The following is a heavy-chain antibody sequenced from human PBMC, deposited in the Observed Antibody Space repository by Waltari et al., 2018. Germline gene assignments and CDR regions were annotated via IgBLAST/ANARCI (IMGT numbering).Heavy chain of an antibody. CDR2: INAGKADT. CDR1: GYTFPTYA. D-gene: IGHD6-19*01. J-gene: IGHJ4*02. V-gene: IGHV1-3*01. Sequence: QVQLVQSGAEVKKPGASVKGSCKVSGYTFPTYAMHWVSQAPGQRLEWRGWINAGKADTKYSQNFQGRVSITRDTSASTAYMELSSLTSEDTALYYCAGQQWPGDRPYFDYWGQGTLVTVSS. CDR3: AGQQWPGDRPYFDY.